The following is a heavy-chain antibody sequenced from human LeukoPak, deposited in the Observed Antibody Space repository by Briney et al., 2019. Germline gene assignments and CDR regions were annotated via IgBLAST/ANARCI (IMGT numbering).Heavy chain of an antibody. CDR2: ISSSSSTI. V-gene: IGHV3-11*04. CDR1: GGSISSSSYY. CDR3: ARESRMGDWFDP. Sequence: LSLTCTVSGGSISSSSYYWGWIRQAPGKGLEWVSYISSSSSTIYYADSVKGRFTISRDNAKNSLYLQMNSLRAEDTAVYYCARESRMGDWFDPWGQGTLVTVSS. J-gene: IGHJ5*02. D-gene: IGHD1-26*01.